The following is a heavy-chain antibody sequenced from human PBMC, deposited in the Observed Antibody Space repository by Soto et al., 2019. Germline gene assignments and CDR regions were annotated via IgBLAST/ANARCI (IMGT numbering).Heavy chain of an antibody. J-gene: IGHJ6*02. D-gene: IGHD6-6*01. CDR3: ARDYYSSSFNGGMDV. CDR1: GGSISSYY. Sequence: SETLSLTCTVSGGSISSYYWSWIRQPPGKGLEWIGYIYYSGSTNYNPSLKSRVTISVDTSKNQFSLKLSSVTAADTAVYYCARDYYSSSFNGGMDVWGQGTTVTVSS. V-gene: IGHV4-59*01. CDR2: IYYSGST.